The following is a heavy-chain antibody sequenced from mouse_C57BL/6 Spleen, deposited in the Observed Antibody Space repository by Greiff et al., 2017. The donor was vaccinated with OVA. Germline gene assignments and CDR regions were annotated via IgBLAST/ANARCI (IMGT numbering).Heavy chain of an antibody. D-gene: IGHD1-1*01. V-gene: IGHV1-82*01. CDR1: GYAFSSSW. Sequence: VQVVESGPELVKPGASVKISCKASGYAFSSSWMNWVKQRPGKGLEWIGRIYPGDGDTNYNGKFKGKATLTADKSSSTAYMQLSSLTSEDSAVYFCARGDYYGSSYVEGYAMDYWGQGTSVTVSS. J-gene: IGHJ4*01. CDR3: ARGDYYGSSYVEGYAMDY. CDR2: IYPGDGDT.